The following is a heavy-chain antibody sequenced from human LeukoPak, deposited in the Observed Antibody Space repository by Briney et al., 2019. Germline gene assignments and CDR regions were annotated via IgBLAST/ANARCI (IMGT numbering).Heavy chain of an antibody. D-gene: IGHD4-23*01. V-gene: IGHV4-34*01. CDR2: INHSGNT. CDR1: GGSFSGYY. Sequence: PSETLSLTCAVYGGSFSGYYWSWIRQPPGKGLEWIGEINHSGNTSYYPSLKSRLTISVDTSKNQFSLKLSSVTAADTAVYYCARHNLWAVVTLFDYWGQGTLVTVSS. CDR3: ARHNLWAVVTLFDY. J-gene: IGHJ4*02.